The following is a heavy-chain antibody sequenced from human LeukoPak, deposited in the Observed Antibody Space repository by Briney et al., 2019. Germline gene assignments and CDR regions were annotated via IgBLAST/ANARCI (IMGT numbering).Heavy chain of an antibody. CDR1: GFTFSDYY. Sequence: PGGSLRLSCAASGFTFSDYYMSWIRQAPGKGLEWVSYISSSGSTIYYADSVKGRFTISRDNAKNSLYLQMNSLRAEDTALYYCAKDIGPAAQDAFDIWGQGTMVTVSS. D-gene: IGHD6-6*01. CDR2: ISSSGSTI. V-gene: IGHV3-11*01. CDR3: AKDIGPAAQDAFDI. J-gene: IGHJ3*02.